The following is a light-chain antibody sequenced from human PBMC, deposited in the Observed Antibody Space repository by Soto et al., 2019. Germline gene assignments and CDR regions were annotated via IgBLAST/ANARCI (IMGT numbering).Light chain of an antibody. J-gene: IGKJ2*02. Sequence: ENVLTQSPGTLSLSPGEGATLSCRASQSVSSDYLAWYQQKPGQAPRLLIYSASSRSTGVPDRFSGSGSGTEFSLTIRRLEPEDFAVYYCQQYSSSPRTFGHGTKLEMK. V-gene: IGKV3-20*01. CDR1: QSVSSDY. CDR2: SAS. CDR3: QQYSSSPRT.